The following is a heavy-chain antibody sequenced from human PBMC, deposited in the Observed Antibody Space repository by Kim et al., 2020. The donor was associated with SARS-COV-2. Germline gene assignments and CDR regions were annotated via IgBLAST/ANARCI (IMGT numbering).Heavy chain of an antibody. D-gene: IGHD1-26*01. CDR1: GFTFSSYA. CDR3: ARDREVGATGWFDP. CDR2: ISYDGSNK. Sequence: GGSLRLSCAASGFTFSSYAMHWVRQAPGKGLEWVAVISYDGSNKYYADSVKGRFTISRDNSKNTLYLQMNSLRAEDTAVYYCARDREVGATGWFDPWGQGTLVTVSS. V-gene: IGHV3-30*04. J-gene: IGHJ5*02.